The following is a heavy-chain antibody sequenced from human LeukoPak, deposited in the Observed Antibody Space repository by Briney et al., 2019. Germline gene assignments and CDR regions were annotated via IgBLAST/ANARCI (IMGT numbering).Heavy chain of an antibody. Sequence: GGSLRLSCAASGFTFSSNGMHWVRQAPGKGLEWVAVIWYDGSNKYYADSVKGRFTISRDNSKNTLYLQMNSLRAEDTAVYYCATISQSIVVVPAATTDYYYMDVWGKGTTVTVSS. D-gene: IGHD2-2*01. CDR3: ATISQSIVVVPAATTDYYYMDV. CDR1: GFTFSSNG. V-gene: IGHV3-33*01. J-gene: IGHJ6*03. CDR2: IWYDGSNK.